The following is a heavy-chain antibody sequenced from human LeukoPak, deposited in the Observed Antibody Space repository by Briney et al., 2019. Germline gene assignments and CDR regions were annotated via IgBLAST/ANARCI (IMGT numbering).Heavy chain of an antibody. CDR3: ARDSVYSGYDYYYYYGMDV. CDR1: GGSISSYY. Sequence: SETLSLTCTVSGGSISSYYWSWIRQPAGKRLEWIGRIYTSGSTNYNPSLKSRVTMSVDTSKNQFSLKLSSVTAADTAVYYCARDSVYSGYDYYYYYGMDVWGQGTTVTVSS. J-gene: IGHJ6*02. V-gene: IGHV4-4*07. D-gene: IGHD5-12*01. CDR2: IYTSGST.